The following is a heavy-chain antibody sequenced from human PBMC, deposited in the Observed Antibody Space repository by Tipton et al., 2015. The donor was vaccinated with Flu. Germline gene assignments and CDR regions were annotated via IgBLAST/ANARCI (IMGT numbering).Heavy chain of an antibody. CDR3: AKDSFSIVYAEFAY. Sequence: SLRLSCVASGFTFDNYAMSWVRQSPGKGLEWVSGISGSGGTTHYADSVKGRFTISRDKSKKTLYLEIKSLRAEDTALYFCAKDSFSIVYAEFAYWGQGTLVTVSS. CDR1: GFTFDNYA. D-gene: IGHD2-8*01. J-gene: IGHJ4*02. CDR2: ISGSGGTT. V-gene: IGHV3-23*01.